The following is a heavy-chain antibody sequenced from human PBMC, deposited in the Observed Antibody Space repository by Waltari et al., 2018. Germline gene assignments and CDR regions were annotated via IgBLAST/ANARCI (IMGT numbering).Heavy chain of an antibody. D-gene: IGHD1-26*01. CDR1: GGPFSGSY. CDR3: ARAEQGGSAVGPDFQH. CDR2: INRGGNI. Sequence: QVHLQQWGAGLLKPSETLSLTCAVYGGPFSGSYLAWLRQPPGKGPEWIGEINRGGNINLNPSLKSRVIMSVDTSKNQVFLKLTSVTAADTAVYYCARAEQGGSAVGPDFQHWGQGTLVTVSS. V-gene: IGHV4-34*01. J-gene: IGHJ1*01.